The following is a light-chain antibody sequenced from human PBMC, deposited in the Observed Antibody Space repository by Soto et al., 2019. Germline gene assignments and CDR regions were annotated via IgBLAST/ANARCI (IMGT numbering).Light chain of an antibody. CDR3: SSYTISSSVV. CDR2: EVS. J-gene: IGLJ2*01. CDR1: SSDVGAYNF. V-gene: IGLV2-14*01. Sequence: QSALTQPASVSGSPGRSITISCTGTSSDVGAYNFVSWYQHHPGKAPKLMIYEVSNRPSGVSNRFSGSKSGNTASLTISGLQAEDEDDYSCSSYTISSSVVFGGGTKVTVL.